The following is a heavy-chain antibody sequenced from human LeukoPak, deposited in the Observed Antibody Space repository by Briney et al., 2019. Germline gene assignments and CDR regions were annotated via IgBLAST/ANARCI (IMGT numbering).Heavy chain of an antibody. CDR2: INPNSGGT. J-gene: IGHJ4*02. V-gene: IGHV1-2*02. CDR3: AREHDYVWGSYPQTRFDY. CDR1: GYTFTGYY. Sequence: ASVKVSCKASGYTFTGYYMHWVRQAPGQGLEWMGWINPNSGGTNYAQKFQGRVTMTRDTSISTAYMELSRLRSDDTAVYYCAREHDYVWGSYPQTRFDYWGQGTQVTVSS. D-gene: IGHD3-16*02.